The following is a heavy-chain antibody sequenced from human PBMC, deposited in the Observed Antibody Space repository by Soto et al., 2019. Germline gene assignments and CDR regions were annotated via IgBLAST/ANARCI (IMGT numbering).Heavy chain of an antibody. J-gene: IGHJ5*02. Sequence: ASVKVSCKASGGTFSSYAISWVRQAPGQGLEWMGGIIPIFGTANYAQKFQGRVTITADKSTSTAYMELSSLRSEDTAVYYCVRANYDFPINWFDPWGQGTLVTVSS. CDR1: GGTFSSYA. CDR3: VRANYDFPINWFDP. D-gene: IGHD3-3*01. V-gene: IGHV1-69*06. CDR2: IIPIFGTA.